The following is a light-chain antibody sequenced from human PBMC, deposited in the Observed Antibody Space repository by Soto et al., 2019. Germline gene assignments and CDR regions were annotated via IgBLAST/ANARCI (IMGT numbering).Light chain of an antibody. CDR1: SGHSSYA. J-gene: IGLJ2*01. V-gene: IGLV4-69*01. CDR2: LNNDGSH. Sequence: QPVLTQSPSASASLGASVKLTCTLSSGHSSYAIAWHQKQPGKGPRYLMDLNNDGSHTKGDGLPDRFSGSSSGADRFLIISSLQSEDEADYYCQTWGTGFQFFGGGTKLTVL. CDR3: QTWGTGFQF.